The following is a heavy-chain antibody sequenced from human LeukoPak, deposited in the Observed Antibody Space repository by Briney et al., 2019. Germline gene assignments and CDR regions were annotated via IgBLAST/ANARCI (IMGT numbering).Heavy chain of an antibody. V-gene: IGHV4-39*01. CDR1: GDSISSSDYY. Sequence: PSETLSLTCTVSGDSISSSDYYWGWIRQPPGKGLGWIGTISYSGSTYYNPSLQSRVTISVDTSKNQFSLELSSVTAADTAVYYCARGSRRLAAFHYWGQGTLVTVSS. D-gene: IGHD1-26*01. CDR2: ISYSGST. CDR3: ARGSRRLAAFHY. J-gene: IGHJ4*02.